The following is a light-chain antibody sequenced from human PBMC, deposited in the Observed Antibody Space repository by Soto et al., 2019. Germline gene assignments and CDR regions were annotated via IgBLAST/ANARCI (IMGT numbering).Light chain of an antibody. V-gene: IGKV3-15*01. CDR1: QSVSSN. CDR3: QQYNNWPPPIT. Sequence: EIVMTQSPVTLSVSPGERVTLSCRASQSVSSNLAWYQQKPRQAPRLLIYGASTRATGVPDRFSGSGSGTEFTLTISSLQSEDFALYYCQQYNNWPPPITFGQGTRLEIK. CDR2: GAS. J-gene: IGKJ5*01.